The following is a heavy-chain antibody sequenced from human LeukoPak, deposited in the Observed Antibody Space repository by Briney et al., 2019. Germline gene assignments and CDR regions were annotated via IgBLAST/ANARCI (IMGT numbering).Heavy chain of an antibody. CDR1: GFTFSSYS. J-gene: IGHJ3*02. CDR3: ARESRVGSDAFDI. D-gene: IGHD1-26*01. V-gene: IGHV3-21*01. Sequence: PGGSLRLSCAASGFTFSSYSMNWVRQAPGKGLEWVSSISSSSSYIYYADSVKGRFTISRDNAKNSLYLQINSLRAEDTAVYYCARESRVGSDAFDIWGQGTMVTVSS. CDR2: ISSSSSYI.